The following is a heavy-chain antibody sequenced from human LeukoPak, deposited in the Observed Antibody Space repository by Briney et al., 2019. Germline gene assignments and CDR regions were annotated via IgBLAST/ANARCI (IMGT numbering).Heavy chain of an antibody. V-gene: IGHV6-1*01. J-gene: IGHJ6*04. CDR1: GDSVSSNSAA. Sequence: SQTLSLTCAISGDSVSSNSAAWNWNRQSPSRGLEWLGRTYYRSKWYNGYAVSVKSRITINPDTSKNQFSLQLNSVTPEDTALYHCARSGDTGSLDVWGKGTTVTVSS. CDR3: ARSGDTGSLDV. CDR2: TYYRSKWYN. D-gene: IGHD1-26*01.